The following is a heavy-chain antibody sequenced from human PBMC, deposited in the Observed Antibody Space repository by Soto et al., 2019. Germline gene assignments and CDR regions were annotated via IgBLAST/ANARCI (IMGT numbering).Heavy chain of an antibody. J-gene: IGHJ6*02. CDR1: GFTFRTYT. CDR2: IRGFSPYT. CDR3: ARDRGYDAHDYYYNAMDV. Sequence: ETLRLSCISSGFTFRTYTMNWVRQAPGKGLEWVSGIRGFSPYTFYAESVKGRFTISRDNAKNSLYLQMNSLRAEDTAVYYCARDRGYDAHDYYYNAMDVWGQGTTVTVSS. V-gene: IGHV3-21*01. D-gene: IGHD3-10*01.